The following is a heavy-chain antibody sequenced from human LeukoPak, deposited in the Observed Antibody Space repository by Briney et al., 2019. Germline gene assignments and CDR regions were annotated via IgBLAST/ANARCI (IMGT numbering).Heavy chain of an antibody. CDR3: ARGLGRLLWFGELNGH. V-gene: IGHV1-8*01. D-gene: IGHD3-10*01. CDR1: GYTFTSYD. Sequence: ASVKVSCKASGYTFTSYDINWVRQATGQGLEWMGWMNPNSGNTGYAQKFQGRVTMTRNTSISTAYMELSSLRSEDTAVYYCARGLGRLLWFGELNGHWGQGTLVTVSS. CDR2: MNPNSGNT. J-gene: IGHJ4*02.